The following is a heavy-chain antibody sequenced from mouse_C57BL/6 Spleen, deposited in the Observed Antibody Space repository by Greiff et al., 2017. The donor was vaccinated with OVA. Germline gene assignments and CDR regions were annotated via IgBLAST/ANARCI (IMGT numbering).Heavy chain of an antibody. CDR3: ARGPFYGYSYYFDY. D-gene: IGHD2-9*01. Sequence: EVKLMESGGGLVKPGGSLKLSCAASGFTFSDYGMHWVRQAPEKGLEWVAYISSGSSTIYYADTVKGRFTISRDNAKNTLFLQMTSLRSEDTAMYYCARGPFYGYSYYFDYWGQGTTLTVSS. J-gene: IGHJ2*01. CDR1: GFTFSDYG. CDR2: ISSGSSTI. V-gene: IGHV5-17*01.